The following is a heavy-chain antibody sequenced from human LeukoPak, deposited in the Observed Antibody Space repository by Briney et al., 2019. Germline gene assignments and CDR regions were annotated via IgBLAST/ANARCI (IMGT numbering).Heavy chain of an antibody. J-gene: IGHJ4*02. CDR1: GGSISSGGYY. CDR3: ARMDTAMVEGYFDY. Sequence: SQTLSLTCTVSGGSISSGGYYWSWIRQHPGKGLEWIGYIYYGGSTYYNPSLKSRVTISVDTSKNQFSLKLSSVTAADTAVYYCARMDTAMVEGYFDYWGQGTLVTVSS. V-gene: IGHV4-31*03. CDR2: IYYGGST. D-gene: IGHD5-18*01.